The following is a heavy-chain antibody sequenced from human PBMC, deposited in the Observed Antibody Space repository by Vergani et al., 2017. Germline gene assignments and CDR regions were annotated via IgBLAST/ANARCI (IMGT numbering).Heavy chain of an antibody. V-gene: IGHV3-48*01. CDR2: VSGDGAVA. CDR1: GFIFSALS. D-gene: IGHD2-2*01. Sequence: VESGGGLVLPGGSLRLSCAASGFIFSALSMNWVRQTPTKGLEWVAYVSGDGAVAHYTDSVRGRFIISRDNGHDSLFLQMNSLRADDTAVYYCAKGVYCSSTSCYEGRGYYYGMGVWGQGTTVTFSS. CDR3: AKGVYCSSTSCYEGRGYYYGMGV. J-gene: IGHJ6*02.